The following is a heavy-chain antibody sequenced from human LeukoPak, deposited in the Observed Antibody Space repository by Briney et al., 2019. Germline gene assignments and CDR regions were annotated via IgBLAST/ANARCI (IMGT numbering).Heavy chain of an antibody. Sequence: ASVKVSCKASGGTFSNYPISWVRQAPGQGLEWMGRILPILGLTNYAQKFQGRVTITADKSTNTAHMELSSLRSEDTAVYYCATFGVVVPAAIARLDVWGKGTTVTVSS. V-gene: IGHV1-69*02. CDR1: GGTFSNYP. CDR2: ILPILGLT. J-gene: IGHJ6*04. D-gene: IGHD2-2*02. CDR3: ATFGVVVPAAIARLDV.